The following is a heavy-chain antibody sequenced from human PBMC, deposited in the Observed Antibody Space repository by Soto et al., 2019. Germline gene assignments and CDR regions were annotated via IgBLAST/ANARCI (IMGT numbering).Heavy chain of an antibody. D-gene: IGHD6-13*01. J-gene: IGHJ4*02. CDR3: ARDLSDPAAGIFDY. CDR2: IKQDGSEK. V-gene: IGHV3-7*01. CDR1: GFTFSSYW. Sequence: GGSLRLSCAASGFTFSSYWMSWVRQAPGKGLEWVANIKQDGSEKYYVDSVKGRFTISRDNAKNSLYLQMNSLRAEDTAVYYCARDLSDPAAGIFDYWGQGTLVTVSS.